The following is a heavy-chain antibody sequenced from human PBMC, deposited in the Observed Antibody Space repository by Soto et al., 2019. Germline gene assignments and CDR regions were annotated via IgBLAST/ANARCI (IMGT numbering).Heavy chain of an antibody. D-gene: IGHD4-17*01. CDR2: IYYSGST. V-gene: IGHV4-59*01. CDR1: GGSISSYY. CDR3: ASTSTTVVTPGLFYFDY. J-gene: IGHJ4*02. Sequence: PSETLSLTCTVSGGSISSYYWSWVRQPPGKGLEWIGYIYYSGSTNYNPSLKSRVTISVDTSKNQFSLKLSSVTAADTAVYYCASTSTTVVTPGLFYFDYWGQGTLVTVSS.